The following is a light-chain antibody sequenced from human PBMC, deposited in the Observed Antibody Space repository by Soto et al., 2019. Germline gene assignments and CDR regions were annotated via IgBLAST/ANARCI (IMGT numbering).Light chain of an antibody. CDR3: QQRSNWPPVT. CDR1: ESISNY. Sequence: EIVLTQSPATLSLSPGERATLSCRTSESISNYLAWYQQKPGQPPRLLIYDASNRAPGVPARFSGSGSRTEFTLTISSLEPEDFAHYYCQQRSNWPPVTFGQGTRLEI. J-gene: IGKJ5*01. CDR2: DAS. V-gene: IGKV3-11*01.